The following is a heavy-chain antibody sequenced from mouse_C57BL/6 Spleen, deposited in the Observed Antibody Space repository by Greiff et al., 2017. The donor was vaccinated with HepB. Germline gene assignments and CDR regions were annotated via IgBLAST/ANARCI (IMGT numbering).Heavy chain of an antibody. D-gene: IGHD1-1*01. Sequence: EVQLVESEGGLVQPGSSMKLSCTASGFTFSDYYMAWVRQVPEKGLEWVANINYDGSSTYYLDSLKSRFIISRDNAKNILYLQMSSLKSEDTATYYCARDRRRYGSRYGYRDVWDTGTTVTVSS. CDR2: INYDGSST. J-gene: IGHJ1*03. V-gene: IGHV5-16*01. CDR1: GFTFSDYY. CDR3: ARDRRRYGSRYGYRDV.